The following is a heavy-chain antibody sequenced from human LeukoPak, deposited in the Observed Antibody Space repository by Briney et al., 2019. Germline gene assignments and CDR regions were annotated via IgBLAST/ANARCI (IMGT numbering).Heavy chain of an antibody. CDR3: AQGGIAAAGTFRFDP. J-gene: IGHJ5*02. CDR1: GFTFSSYA. D-gene: IGHD6-13*01. CDR2: ISGSGGRT. Sequence: GGSLRLSCAASGFTFSSYAMSWVRPAPGKGLEWVSAISGSGGRTYSADSVKGRFTISRDNSKNTLYLQMNSLRAEDTAVYYCAQGGIAAAGTFRFDPWGQGTLVTVSS. V-gene: IGHV3-23*01.